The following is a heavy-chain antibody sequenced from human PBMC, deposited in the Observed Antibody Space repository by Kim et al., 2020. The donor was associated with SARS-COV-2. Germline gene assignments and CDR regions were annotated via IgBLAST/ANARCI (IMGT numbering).Heavy chain of an antibody. Sequence: SETLSLTCTVSGGSISSYYWSWIRQPPGKGLEWIGYIYYSGSTNYNPSLKNRVTISLDTSKNQFSLKLSSVTAADTAVYYCARHVGSGWDGNAYYFDYWGQGALVTVSS. CDR3: ARHVGSGWDGNAYYFDY. V-gene: IGHV4-59*08. CDR2: IYYSGST. D-gene: IGHD6-19*01. J-gene: IGHJ4*02. CDR1: GGSISSYY.